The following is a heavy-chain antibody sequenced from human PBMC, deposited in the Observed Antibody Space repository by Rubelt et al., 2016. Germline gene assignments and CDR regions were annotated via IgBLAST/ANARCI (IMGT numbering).Heavy chain of an antibody. J-gene: IGHJ4*02. CDR1: GGTFSSYA. CDR2: VNPSGGST. CDR3: ASFGDFGP. Sequence: QVQLVQSGAEVKKPGSSVKVSCKASGGTFSSYAISWVRQAPGQGLEWMGIVNPSGGSTSYAQKFQGRVTMTRDTSTSTVYMELSSLRSEDTAVYYCASFGDFGPWGQGTLVTVSS. D-gene: IGHD4-17*01. V-gene: IGHV1-46*01.